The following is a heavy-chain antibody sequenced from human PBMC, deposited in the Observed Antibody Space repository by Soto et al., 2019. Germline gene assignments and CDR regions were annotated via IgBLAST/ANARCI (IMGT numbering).Heavy chain of an antibody. Sequence: SETLSLTWTVSGRSVSSDGYYWTWIRQPPGKGLEWIGYIYYSGSTNYNPSLKSRVTISVDTSKNQFSLKLSSVTAADTAVYYCASKGSSGPFDYWGQGNLVTVSS. CDR2: IYYSGST. J-gene: IGHJ4*02. V-gene: IGHV4-61*08. CDR1: GRSVSSDGYY. CDR3: ASKGSSGPFDY. D-gene: IGHD3-22*01.